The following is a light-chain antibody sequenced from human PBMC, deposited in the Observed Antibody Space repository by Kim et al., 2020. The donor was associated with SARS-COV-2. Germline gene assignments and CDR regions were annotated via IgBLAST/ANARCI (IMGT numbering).Light chain of an antibody. CDR2: GAS. J-gene: IGKJ2*01. CDR3: QQYGGSPPYT. V-gene: IGKV3-20*01. CDR1: QSVRSNY. Sequence: STGERATLSCRASQSVRSNYLAWYQQKPGQAPRLLIYGASSRATGIPDRFSGSGSGTDFTLTISRLEPEDFAVYYCQQYGGSPPYTFGQGTKLEIK.